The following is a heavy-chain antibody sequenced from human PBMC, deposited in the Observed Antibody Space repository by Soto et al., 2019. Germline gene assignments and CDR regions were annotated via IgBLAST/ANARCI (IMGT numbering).Heavy chain of an antibody. CDR3: ARMAY. CDR2: VRYDGSDK. J-gene: IGHJ4*02. Sequence: GGSLRLSCAASGFTFRAYGMHWVRQPPGKGLEWVAFVRYDGSDKFYADSVKGRFTISRDNSKNTLHLQMNSLRAEDTGVYYCARMAYWGQGTLVTAPQ. V-gene: IGHV3-30*02. CDR1: GFTFRAYG.